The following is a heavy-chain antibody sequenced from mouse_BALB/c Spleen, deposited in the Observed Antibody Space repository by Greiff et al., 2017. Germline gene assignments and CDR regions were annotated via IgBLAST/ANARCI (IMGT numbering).Heavy chain of an antibody. V-gene: IGHV14-1*02. CDR2: IDPENGNT. CDR3: ARSGVGAWCAY. D-gene: IGHD1-1*02. J-gene: IGHJ3*01. CDR1: GFNIKDYY. Sequence: EVQVVESGAELVRPGALVKLSCKASGFNIKDYYMHWVKQRPEQGLEWIGWIDPENGNTIYDPKFQGKASITADTSSNTAYLQLSSLTSEDTAVYYGARSGVGAWCAYWGQGTLVTVSA.